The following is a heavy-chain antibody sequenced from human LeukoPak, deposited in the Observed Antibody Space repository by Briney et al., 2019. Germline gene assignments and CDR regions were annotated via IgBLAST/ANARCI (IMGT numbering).Heavy chain of an antibody. J-gene: IGHJ3*02. CDR3: ARGGSIVGATLAFDI. Sequence: SETLSLTCTVSGGSISSYYWSWIRQPPGKGLEWIGYIYYSGSTNYNPSLKSRVTISVDTSKNQFSLKLSSVTAADTAVYYCARGGSIVGATLAFDIWGQGTMVSVSS. V-gene: IGHV4-59*01. CDR2: IYYSGST. D-gene: IGHD1-26*01. CDR1: GGSISSYY.